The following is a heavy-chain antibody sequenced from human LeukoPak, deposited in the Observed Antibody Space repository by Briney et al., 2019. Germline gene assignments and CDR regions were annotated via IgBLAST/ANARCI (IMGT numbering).Heavy chain of an antibody. V-gene: IGHV3-23*01. Sequence: GGSLRLSCAASGFTFSSYAMSWVRQAPGKGLEWVSAISGSGGSTYYADSVKGRFTISRDNSKNTLYLQMNSLRAEDTAVYYCAKVWQWLADYYYYMDVWGKGTTVTVSS. CDR3: AKVWQWLADYYYYMDV. J-gene: IGHJ6*03. D-gene: IGHD6-19*01. CDR2: ISGSGGST. CDR1: GFTFSSYA.